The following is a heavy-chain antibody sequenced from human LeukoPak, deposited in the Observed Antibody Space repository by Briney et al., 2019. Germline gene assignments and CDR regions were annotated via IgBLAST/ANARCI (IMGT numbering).Heavy chain of an antibody. D-gene: IGHD5-24*01. CDR1: GGTFSSYA. J-gene: IGHJ3*02. CDR3: ARERDGYDAFDI. CDR2: IIPIFGTA. Sequence: GASVKVSCKASGGTFSSYAISWGRQAPGQGLEWMGGIIPIFGTANYAQKFQGRVTITTDESTSTAYMELSSLRSEDTAVYYCARERDGYDAFDIWGQGTMVTVSS. V-gene: IGHV1-69*05.